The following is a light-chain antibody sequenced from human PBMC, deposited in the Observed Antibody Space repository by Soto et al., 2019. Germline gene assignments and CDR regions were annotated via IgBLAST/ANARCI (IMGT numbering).Light chain of an antibody. CDR3: SSYTSSSTYV. CDR2: DVS. V-gene: IGLV2-14*01. Sequence: LTQPSSVSGSPGQSITISCTGTSSDVGGYNYVSWYQQHPGKAPKLMIYDVSNRPSGVSNRFSVSKSGNTASLTISGLQAEDEADYYCSSYTSSSTYVFGTGTKVTVL. J-gene: IGLJ1*01. CDR1: SSDVGGYNY.